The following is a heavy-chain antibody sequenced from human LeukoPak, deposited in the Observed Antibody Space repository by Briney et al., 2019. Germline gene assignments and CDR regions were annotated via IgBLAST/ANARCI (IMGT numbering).Heavy chain of an antibody. V-gene: IGHV3-21*01. CDR1: GFTFSSYS. D-gene: IGHD6-19*01. CDR3: AGDRESEYSSGWATPANDY. Sequence: PGGSLRLSCAASGFTFSSYSMNWVRQAPGKGLEWVSSISSSSSYIYYADSVKGRFTISRDNAKNSLYLQMNSLRAEDTAVYYCAGDRESEYSSGWATPANDYWGQGTLVTVSS. CDR2: ISSSSSYI. J-gene: IGHJ4*02.